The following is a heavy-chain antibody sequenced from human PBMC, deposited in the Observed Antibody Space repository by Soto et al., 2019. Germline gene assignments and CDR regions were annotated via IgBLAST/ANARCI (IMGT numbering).Heavy chain of an antibody. J-gene: IGHJ5*01. CDR3: AKGYCGGGRCYDLDNWFDS. CDR1: GFTFSTYA. D-gene: IGHD2-15*01. V-gene: IGHV3-23*01. Sequence: EVQLLESGGGLVQPGGSLRLSCAASGFTFSTYAMTWVRQAPGKGPEWVSRIGDSEGETTHYADSVKGRFTISRDNAKKPLYLQMNSLRVEDTAIYYCAKGYCGGGRCYDLDNWFDSWGQGTRVTVSS. CDR2: IGDSEGETT.